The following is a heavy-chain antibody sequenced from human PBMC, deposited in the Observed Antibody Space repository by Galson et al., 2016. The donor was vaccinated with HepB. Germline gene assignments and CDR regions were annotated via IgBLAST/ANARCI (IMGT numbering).Heavy chain of an antibody. CDR2: ISNFHVKP. D-gene: IGHD2-2*01. J-gene: IGHJ3*02. Sequence: SVKVSCKASGNSFRSYGITWVRQAPGQGLEWMGWISNFHVKPNYARNLQDRITMTTDTSTTTAYMELRNLRSDDTAIYYCARVGYCAYTSCQYDGFDIWGQGTMVTVSS. CDR1: GNSFRSYG. CDR3: ARVGYCAYTSCQYDGFDI. V-gene: IGHV1-18*01.